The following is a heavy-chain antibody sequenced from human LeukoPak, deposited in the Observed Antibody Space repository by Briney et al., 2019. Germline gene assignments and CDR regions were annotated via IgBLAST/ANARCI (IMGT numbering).Heavy chain of an antibody. Sequence: GGSLRLSCAASGFTFDDYAMHWVRQAPGKGLEWVSGISWNSGSIGYADSVKGRFTISRDNAKNSLYLRMNSLRAEDMALYYCAKDIFSGYYYYYMDVWGKGTTVTVSS. CDR1: GFTFDDYA. J-gene: IGHJ6*03. CDR2: ISWNSGSI. V-gene: IGHV3-9*03. D-gene: IGHD2-21*01. CDR3: AKDIFSGYYYYYMDV.